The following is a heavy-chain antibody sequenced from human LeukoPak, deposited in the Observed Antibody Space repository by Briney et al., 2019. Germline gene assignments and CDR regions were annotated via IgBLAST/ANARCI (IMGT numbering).Heavy chain of an antibody. CDR3: ARDKRTYNFGSGSQGFDY. V-gene: IGHV4-61*01. Sequence: PSETLSLTCTVSGGTVISGSYYWNWIRQPPGKTLEWIGYIYYSGSTNYNPSLKSRVTISMYTSKMQFSLKLTSVTAADTAVYYCARDKRTYNFGSGSQGFDYWGQGTLVTVSS. CDR2: IYYSGST. D-gene: IGHD3-10*01. J-gene: IGHJ4*02. CDR1: GGTVISGSYY.